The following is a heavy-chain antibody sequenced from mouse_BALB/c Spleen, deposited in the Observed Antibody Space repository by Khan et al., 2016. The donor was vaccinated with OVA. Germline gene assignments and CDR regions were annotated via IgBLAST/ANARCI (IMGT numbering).Heavy chain of an antibody. J-gene: IGHJ2*01. CDR2: INPSTGYT. Sequence: QVQLQQSGAELAKPGASVKMSCKASGYTFINYWILWVKQRLGQGLEWIGYINPSTGYTEYNQNFKDKATLTADKSSSTAYMQLSSLTSDDSAVYYCARRSLQWDFDYWGQGTTLTVSS. D-gene: IGHD1-3*01. CDR1: GYTFINYW. V-gene: IGHV1-7*01. CDR3: ARRSLQWDFDY.